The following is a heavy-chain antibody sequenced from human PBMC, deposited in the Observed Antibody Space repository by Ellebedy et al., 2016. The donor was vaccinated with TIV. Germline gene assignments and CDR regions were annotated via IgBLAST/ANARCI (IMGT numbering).Heavy chain of an antibody. V-gene: IGHV4-38-2*02. CDR3: ARGEKHISDDYPWEVPDY. Sequence: SETLSLTXTVSGYSIHSLYYWGWIRQPPGKGLEWIGSIYHSGYTHYNPSLKSRVTMSLDKSRGQFSLELNSVTAADTAVYFCARGEKHISDDYPWEVPDYWGPGTLATVSS. CDR1: GYSIHSLYY. D-gene: IGHD3-22*01. J-gene: IGHJ4*02. CDR2: IYHSGYT.